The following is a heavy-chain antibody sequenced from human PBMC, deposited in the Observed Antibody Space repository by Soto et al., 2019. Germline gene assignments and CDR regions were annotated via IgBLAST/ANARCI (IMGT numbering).Heavy chain of an antibody. D-gene: IGHD3-22*01. CDR2: FDPEDGET. V-gene: IGHV1-24*01. J-gene: IGHJ4*02. CDR1: GYTLTELS. Sequence: GASVKVSCKVSGYTLTELSMHWVRQAPGKGLEWMGGFDPEDGETIYAQKFQGRVTMTEDTSTDTAYLELSSLRSEDTAVYYCAKGSMIVVVITTLVDYWGQGTLVTVSS. CDR3: AKGSMIVVVITTLVDY.